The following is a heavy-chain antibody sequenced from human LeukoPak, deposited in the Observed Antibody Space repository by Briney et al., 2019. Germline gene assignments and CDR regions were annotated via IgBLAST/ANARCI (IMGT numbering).Heavy chain of an antibody. CDR3: AKSDWFDP. CDR1: GFTFSSYW. V-gene: IGHV3-74*01. J-gene: IGHJ5*02. Sequence: GGSLRLSCAASGFTFSSYWMHWVRQAPGKGLVWVSRFKSDGTSTSYADSVKGRFTISRDNAKNTLYLQMNSLRAEGTAVYYCAKSDWFDPWGQGTLVTVSS. CDR2: FKSDGTST.